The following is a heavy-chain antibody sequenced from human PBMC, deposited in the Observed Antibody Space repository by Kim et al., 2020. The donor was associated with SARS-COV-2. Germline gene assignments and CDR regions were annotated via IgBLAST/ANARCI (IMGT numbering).Heavy chain of an antibody. J-gene: IGHJ4*02. CDR1: GYTFTSYY. D-gene: IGHD2-15*01. CDR2: INPSGGST. Sequence: ASVKVSCKASGYTFTSYYMHWVRQAPGQGLEWMGIINPSGGSTSYAQKFQGRVTMTRDTSTSTVYMELSSLGSEDTAVYYCARGGNIYGGKGRPIPNDYWGQGTLVTVSS. V-gene: IGHV1-46*01. CDR3: ARGGNIYGGKGRPIPNDY.